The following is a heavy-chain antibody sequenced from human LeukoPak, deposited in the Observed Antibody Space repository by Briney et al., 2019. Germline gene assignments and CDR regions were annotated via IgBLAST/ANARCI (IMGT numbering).Heavy chain of an antibody. Sequence: GCSLRLSCAASGFTFSSYGMHWVRQAPGPGLEGVAVISYDGSNKYYADSVKGRFTISRDNSRNTLYLQMNSLRAEYTAGYYCAKDARKRIQLWTFDYWGQGTLVTVSS. CDR3: AKDARKRIQLWTFDY. V-gene: IGHV3-30*18. J-gene: IGHJ4*02. CDR2: ISYDGSNK. CDR1: GFTFSSYG. D-gene: IGHD5-18*01.